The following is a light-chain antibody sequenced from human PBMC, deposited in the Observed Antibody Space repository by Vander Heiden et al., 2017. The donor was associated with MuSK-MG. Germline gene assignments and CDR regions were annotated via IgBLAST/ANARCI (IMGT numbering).Light chain of an antibody. CDR3: GSDTSSGTRV. J-gene: IGLJ2*01. CDR1: SSDIGAYNL. CDR2: EVT. V-gene: IGLV2-14*01. Sequence: QSALTQPASVSASPGQSITIACTGTSSDIGAYNLVSWYQQHANKAHKVIIFEVTERPAGVSNRFSGSKAGNTASLTISGLQAEDEADYYCGSDTSSGTRVFGGGTKVTVL.